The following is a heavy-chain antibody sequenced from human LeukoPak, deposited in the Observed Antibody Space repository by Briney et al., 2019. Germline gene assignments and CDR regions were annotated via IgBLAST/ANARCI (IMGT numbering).Heavy chain of an antibody. V-gene: IGHV1-69*13. J-gene: IGHJ6*02. Sequence: SVKVSCKASGGTFSSYAISWVRQAPGQGLEWMGGIIPIFGTANYAQKFQGRVTITADESTSTAYMELSSLRSEDTAVYYCARGLGDYIYYYYGMDVWGQGTTVTVSS. D-gene: IGHD4-17*01. CDR1: GGTFSSYA. CDR2: IIPIFGTA. CDR3: ARGLGDYIYYYYGMDV.